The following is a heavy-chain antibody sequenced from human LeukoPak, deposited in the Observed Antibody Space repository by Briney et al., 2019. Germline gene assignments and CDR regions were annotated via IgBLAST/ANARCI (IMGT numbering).Heavy chain of an antibody. CDR3: ARGLGCTNGVCYTDPGAFDI. D-gene: IGHD2-8*01. V-gene: IGHV4-39*07. J-gene: IGHJ3*02. Sequence: SENLSLTCTVSGGSISSSSYYWGWIRQPPGKGLEWIGSIYYSGSTYYNPSLKSRVTISVDTSKNQFSLKLSSVTAADTAVYYCARGLGCTNGVCYTDPGAFDIWGQGTMVTVSS. CDR2: IYYSGST. CDR1: GGSISSSSYY.